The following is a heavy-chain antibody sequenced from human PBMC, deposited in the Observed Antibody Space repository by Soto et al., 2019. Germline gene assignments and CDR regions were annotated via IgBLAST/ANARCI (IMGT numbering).Heavy chain of an antibody. D-gene: IGHD2-2*01. CDR2: VIPILGMA. CDR1: GGTFSSHS. V-gene: IGHV1-69*04. Sequence: SVKVSCKASGGTFSSHSFSWVRQAPGQGLEWMGRVIPILGMANYAQKFQGRVTITADKSTSTVYMEMSSLRSEDTAVYYCARGGAVVVPGAVDRHNWFDPWGQGTLVTVSS. J-gene: IGHJ5*02. CDR3: ARGGAVVVPGAVDRHNWFDP.